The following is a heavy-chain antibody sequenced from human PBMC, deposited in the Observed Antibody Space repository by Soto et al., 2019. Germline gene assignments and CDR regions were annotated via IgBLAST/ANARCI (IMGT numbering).Heavy chain of an antibody. D-gene: IGHD5-12*01. CDR2: IKRDGSEK. CDR1: GFTFGSNW. J-gene: IGHJ4*02. Sequence: HPVGSLRLSCAASGFTFGSNWMSWVRQAPGKGLEWVANIKRDGSEKYYVDSVKGRFTISRDNAKNTLYLQMNSLRADDTAVYYCASLEWESSGYANYWGKRTQVTVSS. CDR3: ASLEWESSGYANY. V-gene: IGHV3-7*01.